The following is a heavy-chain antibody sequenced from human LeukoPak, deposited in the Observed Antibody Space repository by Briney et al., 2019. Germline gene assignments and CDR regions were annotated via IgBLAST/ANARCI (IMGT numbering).Heavy chain of an antibody. V-gene: IGHV3-33*01. CDR2: IWYDGSNK. D-gene: IGHD6-19*01. CDR1: GFTFSSYG. J-gene: IGHJ4*02. CDR3: ASTSGWYEPIDY. Sequence: GRSLRLSCAASGFTFSSYGMHWVRQAPGKGLEWVAVIWYDGSNKYYADSVKGRFTISRDNSKNTLYLLMNSLRAEDTAVYYCASTSGWYEPIDYWGQGTLVTVSS.